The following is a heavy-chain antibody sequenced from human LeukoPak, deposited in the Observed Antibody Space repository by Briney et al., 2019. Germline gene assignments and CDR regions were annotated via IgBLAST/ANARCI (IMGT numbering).Heavy chain of an antibody. CDR2: IKQDGSEK. CDR3: AREYTYGSGTVDTFDY. J-gene: IGHJ4*02. CDR1: GFTFSSYW. Sequence: GGSLRLSCAASGFTFSSYWMSWVRQAPGKGLEWVANIKQDGSEKYYVDSVKGRFAISRDNAKNSLYLQMNSLRAEDTAVYYCAREYTYGSGTVDTFDYWGQGTLVTVSS. V-gene: IGHV3-7*03. D-gene: IGHD3-10*01.